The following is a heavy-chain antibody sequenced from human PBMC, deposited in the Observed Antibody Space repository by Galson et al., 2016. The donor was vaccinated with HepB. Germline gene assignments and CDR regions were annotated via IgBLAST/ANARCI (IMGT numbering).Heavy chain of an antibody. CDR3: VRDPEALDY. Sequence: SLRLSCAVSGFSISSYSMNWVRQAPGKGLEWVSYIRSSGSAIHYADSVKGRFTISRVNAKNSLYLQMNGLRDEDTAVYYCVRDPEALDYWGPGTLVTVSS. CDR2: IRSSGSAI. J-gene: IGHJ4*02. D-gene: IGHD3-3*02. V-gene: IGHV3-48*02. CDR1: GFSISSYS.